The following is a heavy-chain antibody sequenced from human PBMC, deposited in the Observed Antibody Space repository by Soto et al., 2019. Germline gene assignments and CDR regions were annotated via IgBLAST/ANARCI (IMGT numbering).Heavy chain of an antibody. Sequence: EVQLVESGGDSVKPGGSFRLSCEASGFTFTHVWLTWVRQAPGKGLEWVGRIKRKTDGETRDYAAPVKGRFTISRDDSKNTLYLQMNSLKTDDTAVYYCAADRYCSSTTCPGAFDIWGQGTMVSVSA. CDR3: AADRYCSSTTCPGAFDI. J-gene: IGHJ3*02. V-gene: IGHV3-15*01. CDR2: IKRKTDGETR. CDR1: GFTFTHVW. D-gene: IGHD2-2*01.